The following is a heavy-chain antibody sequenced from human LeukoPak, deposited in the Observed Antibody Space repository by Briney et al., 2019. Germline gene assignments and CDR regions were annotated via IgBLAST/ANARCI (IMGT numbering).Heavy chain of an antibody. CDR3: AREDRYTSGSFDY. J-gene: IGHJ4*02. CDR1: GFTVSSNH. Sequence: GRSLRLSCAASGFTVSSNHMNWVRQAPGKGLEWVSVIYSGGSTYYADSVKGRFTLSRDNSKNTLYLQMNSLTAEDTAVYYCAREDRYTSGSFDYWGQGTLVTVSS. CDR2: IYSGGST. V-gene: IGHV3-66*02. D-gene: IGHD6-19*01.